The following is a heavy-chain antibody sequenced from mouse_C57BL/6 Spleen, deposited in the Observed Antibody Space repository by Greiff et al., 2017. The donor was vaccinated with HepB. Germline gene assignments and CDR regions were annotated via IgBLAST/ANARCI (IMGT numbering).Heavy chain of an antibody. J-gene: IGHJ4*01. Sequence: QVQLKQSGAELVRPGASVTLSCKASGYTFTDYEMHWVKQTPVHGLEWIGAIDPETGGTAYNQKFKGKAILTADKSSSTAYMELRSLTSEDSAVYYCTRQTAQAPYYYAMDYWGQGTSVTVSS. V-gene: IGHV1-15*01. CDR1: GYTFTDYE. D-gene: IGHD3-2*02. CDR3: TRQTAQAPYYYAMDY. CDR2: IDPETGGT.